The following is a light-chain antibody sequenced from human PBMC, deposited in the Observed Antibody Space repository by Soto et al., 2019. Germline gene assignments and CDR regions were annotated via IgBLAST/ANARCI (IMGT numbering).Light chain of an antibody. CDR1: SSDVGSYNL. Sequence: QSALTQPASVSGSPGQSITISCTGTSSDVGSYNLVSWYQQHPGKAPKLMIYEGIKRPSGVSNRFSGSKSGNTASLTISGLQAEDEADYYCCSYAVSSTLLFGGGTKVTVL. V-gene: IGLV2-23*01. CDR3: CSYAVSSTLL. CDR2: EGI. J-gene: IGLJ2*01.